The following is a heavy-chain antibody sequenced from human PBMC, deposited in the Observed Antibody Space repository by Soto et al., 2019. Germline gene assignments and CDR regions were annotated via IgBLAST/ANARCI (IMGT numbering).Heavy chain of an antibody. CDR1: GCTVRNAG. V-gene: IGHV3-15*01. CDR3: TTELSLYCSGATCHSDAFDI. Sequence: LSLPCAPAGCTVRNAGRSGVRQVAGRGLEWVGRIKSEADGGAIDYAAPVKGRFTISRDDSKSTLYLQLHSLHTEDTGVYYCTTELSLYCSGATCHSDAFDIWGRGTLLTVSS. D-gene: IGHD2-15*01. CDR2: IKSEADGGAI. J-gene: IGHJ3*02.